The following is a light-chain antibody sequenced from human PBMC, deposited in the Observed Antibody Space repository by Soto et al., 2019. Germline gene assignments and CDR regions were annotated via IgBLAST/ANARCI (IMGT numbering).Light chain of an antibody. CDR2: STN. Sequence: QTVVTPEPSFSVSPGGTVTLTCGLTSGSVSTTYSPSWYQQTPGQAPRTLIYSTNTRSSGVPDRFSGSILGDKAALTITGAQADDESDYYCVLYMGSGISVFGGGTKLTVL. CDR1: SGSVSTTYS. J-gene: IGLJ3*02. V-gene: IGLV8-61*01. CDR3: VLYMGSGISV.